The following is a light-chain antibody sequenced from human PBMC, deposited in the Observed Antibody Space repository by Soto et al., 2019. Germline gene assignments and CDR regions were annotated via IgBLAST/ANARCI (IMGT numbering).Light chain of an antibody. V-gene: IGKV3D-20*02. J-gene: IGKJ2*01. CDR2: DAS. CDR1: QSVSSSN. CDR3: QQRSNWPYT. Sequence: EIVLTQSLGTLSLSPGEKATLSCRASQSVSSSNLAWYQQKPGQAPRLLIYDASSRTTGIPARFSGSGSGTDFTLTISSLEPEDFAVYYCQQRSNWPYTFGQGTKLEIK.